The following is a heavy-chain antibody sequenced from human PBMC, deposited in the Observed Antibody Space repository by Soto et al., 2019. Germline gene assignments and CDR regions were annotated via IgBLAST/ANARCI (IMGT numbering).Heavy chain of an antibody. V-gene: IGHV1-46*02. CDR2: INPSGGTT. J-gene: IGHJ3*02. CDR1: GYSFNNNY. D-gene: IGHD1-26*01. CDR3: AREISVADGLDI. Sequence: QVQLVQSGAEGKRPGASVKVSCKTSGYSFNNNYIHWVRQPPGQGLEWVGMINPSGGTTTYARNLQGRVTVTSDTSTSTVCMDLSSLRSEDTALYYCAREISVADGLDIWGQGTMVTVSS.